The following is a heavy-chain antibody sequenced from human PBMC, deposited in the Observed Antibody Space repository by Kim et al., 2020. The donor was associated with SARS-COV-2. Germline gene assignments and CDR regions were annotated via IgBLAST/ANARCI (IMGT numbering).Heavy chain of an antibody. CDR2: IIPIFGTA. J-gene: IGHJ6*02. Sequence: SVKVSCEASGGSFSSYGISWVRQAPGQGLEWLGGIIPIFGTANYAQKFQGRVTITADESTSTAYMEVRSLRSEDTAVYYCARVRSTFRAAGGVYGMDVWGQGTTVTVSS. CDR1: GGSFSSYG. CDR3: ARVRSTFRAAGGVYGMDV. V-gene: IGHV1-69*13. D-gene: IGHD6-13*01.